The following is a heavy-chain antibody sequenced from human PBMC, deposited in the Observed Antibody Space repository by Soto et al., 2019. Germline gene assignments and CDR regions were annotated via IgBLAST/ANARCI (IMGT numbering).Heavy chain of an antibody. CDR1: GFTFSSYS. D-gene: IGHD2-15*01. CDR2: ISSSSSYI. J-gene: IGHJ4*02. Sequence: EVQLVESGGGLVKPGGSLRLSCAASGFTFSSYSMNWVRQAPGKGLEWVSSISSSSSYIYYADSVKGRFTISRDNAKNSLYLQMNSLRAEDTGVYYCARDLLGYFDYWGQGTLVTVSS. CDR3: ARDLLGYFDY. V-gene: IGHV3-21*01.